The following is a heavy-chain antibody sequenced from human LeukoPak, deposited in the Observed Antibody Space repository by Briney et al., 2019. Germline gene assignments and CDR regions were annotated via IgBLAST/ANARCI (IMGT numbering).Heavy chain of an antibody. V-gene: IGHV3-7*05. D-gene: IGHD2/OR15-2a*01. Sequence: PGGSLRLSCAASEFTFSTYWMSWVRQAPGKGLEWVANINQDESEKYYVDSVKGRFTISRDNAKNSLYLQMNSLRAEDTAVYYCARVRVSSYYGMDIWGQGATVTVSS. J-gene: IGHJ6*02. CDR3: ARVRVSSYYGMDI. CDR2: INQDESEK. CDR1: EFTFSTYW.